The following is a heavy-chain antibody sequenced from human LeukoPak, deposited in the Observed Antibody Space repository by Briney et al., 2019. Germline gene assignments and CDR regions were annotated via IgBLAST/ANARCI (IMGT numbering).Heavy chain of an antibody. Sequence: GGSLRLSCAASGFTFSSYAMSWVRQAPGKGLEWVSAISGSGGSTYYADSVKGRFTISRDNSKNTLYLQMNSLRAEDTAVYYCEEGACGDDWSDGEFEYWGQATLVTVSA. V-gene: IGHV3-23*01. CDR1: GFTFSSYA. J-gene: IGHJ4*02. D-gene: IGHD2-21*01. CDR2: ISGSGGST. CDR3: EEGACGDDWSDGEFEY.